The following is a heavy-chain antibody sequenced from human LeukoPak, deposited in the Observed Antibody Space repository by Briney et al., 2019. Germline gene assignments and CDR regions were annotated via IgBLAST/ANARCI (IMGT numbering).Heavy chain of an antibody. CDR3: ARAPPPRYCSSTSCFTPSDAFDI. V-gene: IGHV1-69*05. D-gene: IGHD2-2*01. J-gene: IGHJ3*02. Sequence: GSSVKVSCKASGGTFSSYAISWVRQAPGQGLEWMGGIIPIFGTANYAQKFQGRVTITTDESTSTAYMELSSLRSEDTAVYYCARAPPPRYCSSTSCFTPSDAFDIWGQGTMVTVSS. CDR2: IIPIFGTA. CDR1: GGTFSSYA.